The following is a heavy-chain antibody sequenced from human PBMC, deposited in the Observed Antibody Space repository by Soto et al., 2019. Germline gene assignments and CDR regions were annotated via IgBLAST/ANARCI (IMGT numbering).Heavy chain of an antibody. Sequence: PSETLSLTCTVSGGSVSSGSYYWSWIRQPPGKGLEWIGYIYYSGSTNYNPSLKSRVTISVDTSKNQFSLKLSSVTAADTAVYYCARGKSITIFGVVIIEYYYYGMDVWGQGTTVTVSS. CDR1: GGSVSSGSYY. J-gene: IGHJ6*02. CDR2: IYYSGST. CDR3: ARGKSITIFGVVIIEYYYYGMDV. V-gene: IGHV4-61*01. D-gene: IGHD3-3*01.